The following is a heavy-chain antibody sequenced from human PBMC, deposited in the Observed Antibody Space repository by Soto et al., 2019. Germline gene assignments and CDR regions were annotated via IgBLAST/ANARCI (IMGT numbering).Heavy chain of an antibody. Sequence: VQLVESGGGVVQPGRSLRLSCAASGFTFSDYAMHWVRQAPGKGLEWVAVVSHDGRNTHYADSVKGRFTISRDSSKNTVSLEMTSLRAEDRAVYYCAGGGRQWLVTSDFNYWGQGALVTVSS. D-gene: IGHD6-19*01. V-gene: IGHV3-30*03. CDR3: AGGGRQWLVTSDFNY. CDR1: GFTFSDYA. CDR2: VSHDGRNT. J-gene: IGHJ4*02.